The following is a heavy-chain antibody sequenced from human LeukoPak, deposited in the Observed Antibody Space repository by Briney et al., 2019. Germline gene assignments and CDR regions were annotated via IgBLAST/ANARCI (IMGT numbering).Heavy chain of an antibody. J-gene: IGHJ4*02. CDR2: IYYSGST. CDR3: AATYYYDSSGYVGDY. V-gene: IGHV4-59*08. Sequence: SETLSLTCTVSGGSISSYYWSWIRQPPGKELEWIGYIYYSGSTNYNPSLKSRVTISVDTSKNQFSLKLSSVTAADTAVYYCAATYYYDSSGYVGDYWGQGTLVTVSS. CDR1: GGSISSYY. D-gene: IGHD3-22*01.